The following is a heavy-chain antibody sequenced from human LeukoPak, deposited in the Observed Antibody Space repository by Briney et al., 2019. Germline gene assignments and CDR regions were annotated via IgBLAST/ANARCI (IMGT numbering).Heavy chain of an antibody. V-gene: IGHV4-4*09. Sequence: PSETLSLTCTVSGGSISSYYWSWIRQPPGKGLEWIGYIYTSGSTNYNPSLKSRVTISVDTSKNQFSLKLSSVTAADTAVYYCARREVGARYFDYWGQGTLVTVSS. J-gene: IGHJ4*02. CDR3: ARREVGARYFDY. D-gene: IGHD1-26*01. CDR2: IYTSGST. CDR1: GGSISSYY.